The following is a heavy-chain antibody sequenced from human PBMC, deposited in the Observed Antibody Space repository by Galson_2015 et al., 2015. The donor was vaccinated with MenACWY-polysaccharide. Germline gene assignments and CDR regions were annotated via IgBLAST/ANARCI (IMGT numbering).Heavy chain of an antibody. CDR2: IKSKTDGGTT. CDR3: TTYYYDSSGYYYAHY. J-gene: IGHJ4*02. Sequence: SLRLSCAASGFTFSNAWMSWVRQAPGKGLEWVGRIKSKTDGGTTDYAAPVKGRFTTSRDDSKNTLYLQMNSLKTEDTAVYYCTTYYYDSSGYYYAHYWGQGTLVTVSS. D-gene: IGHD3-22*01. CDR1: GFTFSNAW. V-gene: IGHV3-15*01.